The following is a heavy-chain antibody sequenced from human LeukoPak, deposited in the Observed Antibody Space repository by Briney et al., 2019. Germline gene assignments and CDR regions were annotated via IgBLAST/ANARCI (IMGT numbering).Heavy chain of an antibody. CDR1: GFAFNTYT. D-gene: IGHD2-2*01. CDR3: ARVAGYCSSTSSCYNDY. J-gene: IGHJ4*02. Sequence: GGSLRLSCAASGFAFNTYTMTWVRQPPGKGLEWDSSISSSGSYIYQTDSVKGRFSISRDNAKTSLYLQMNSLRAEDTAVYYCARVAGYCSSTSSCYNDYWGQGTLVTVSS. CDR2: ISSSGSYI. V-gene: IGHV3-21*01.